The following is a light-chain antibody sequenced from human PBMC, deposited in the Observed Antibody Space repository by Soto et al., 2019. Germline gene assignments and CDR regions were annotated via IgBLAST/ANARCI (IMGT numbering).Light chain of an antibody. V-gene: IGKV1-5*01. CDR1: QSISSW. CDR2: DAS. J-gene: IGKJ1*01. CDR3: QQYDSFSVT. Sequence: STLSASVGDRVTITCRASQSISSWLAWYQQKPGKAPKLLIYDASSLESGVPPRFSGSGSGTEFTLTISSLQPDDFATYYCQQYDSFSVTFGQGTKVDIK.